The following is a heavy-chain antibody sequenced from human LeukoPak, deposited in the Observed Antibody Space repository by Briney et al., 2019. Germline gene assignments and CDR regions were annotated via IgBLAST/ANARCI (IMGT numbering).Heavy chain of an antibody. CDR1: GGSISSYY. J-gene: IGHJ4*02. CDR2: IYYSGST. D-gene: IGHD6-6*01. Sequence: QTSETLSLTCTVSGGSISSYYWSWIRQPPGKGLEWIGYIYYSGSTNYNPSLKSRVTISVDTSKNQFSLKLSSVTAADTAVYYCARHFPNSSSAFDYWGQGTLVTVSS. CDR3: ARHFPNSSSAFDY. V-gene: IGHV4-59*08.